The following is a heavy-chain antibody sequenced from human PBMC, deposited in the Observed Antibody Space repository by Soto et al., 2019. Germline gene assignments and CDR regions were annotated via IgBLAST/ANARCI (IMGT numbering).Heavy chain of an antibody. CDR1: GGSISSYY. CDR3: ARDLGSGDADY. CDR2: IYYSGST. Sequence: PSETLSLTCTVSGGSISSYYWSWIRQPPGKGLEWIGYIYYSGSTNYNPSLKSRVTISVDTSKNQFSLKLSSVTAADTAVYYCARDLGSGDADYWGQGTLVTSPQ. J-gene: IGHJ4*02. D-gene: IGHD4-17*01. V-gene: IGHV4-59*01.